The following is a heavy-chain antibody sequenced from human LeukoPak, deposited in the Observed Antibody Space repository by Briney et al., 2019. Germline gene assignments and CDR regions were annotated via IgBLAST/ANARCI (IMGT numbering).Heavy chain of an antibody. D-gene: IGHD2-2*01. V-gene: IGHV3-23*01. J-gene: IGHJ6*04. CDR3: AKDSHCSSTSCYDYYYYSGMDV. CDR2: ISGSGGST. CDR1: GFTFSSYA. Sequence: GGSLRLSCAASGFTFSSYAMSWVRQAPGKGLEWVSAISGSGGSTYYADSVKGRFTISRDNSKNTLYLQMNSLRAEDTAVYYCAKDSHCSSTSCYDYYYYSGMDVWGKGTTVTVSS.